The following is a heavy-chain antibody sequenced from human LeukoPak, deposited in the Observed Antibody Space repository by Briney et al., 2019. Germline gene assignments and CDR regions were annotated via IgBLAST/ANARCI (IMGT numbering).Heavy chain of an antibody. D-gene: IGHD3-10*01. CDR3: ARDKLWFGEFGLFDY. CDR1: GFTFSSYV. CDR2: ISSSGSTI. J-gene: IGHJ4*02. V-gene: IGHV3-48*03. Sequence: GGSLRLSCAASGFTFSSYVMNWVRQAPGKGLEWVSYISSSGSTIYYADSVKGRFTISRDNAKNSLYLQMNSLRAEDTAVYYCARDKLWFGEFGLFDYWGQGTLVTVSS.